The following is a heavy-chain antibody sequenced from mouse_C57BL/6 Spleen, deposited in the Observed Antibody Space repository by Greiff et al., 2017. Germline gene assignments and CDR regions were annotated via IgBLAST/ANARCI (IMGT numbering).Heavy chain of an antibody. Sequence: QVQLQQPGAELVKPGASVKLSCKASGYTFTSYWMHWVKQRPGQGLEWIGMIHPNSGSTNYNEKFKSKATLTVDKSSSTAYMQLSSLTSEDSAVYYCARSGWDPYFDYWGQGTTLTVSS. CDR3: ARSGWDPYFDY. CDR1: GYTFTSYW. D-gene: IGHD3-1*01. CDR2: IHPNSGST. J-gene: IGHJ2*01. V-gene: IGHV1-64*01.